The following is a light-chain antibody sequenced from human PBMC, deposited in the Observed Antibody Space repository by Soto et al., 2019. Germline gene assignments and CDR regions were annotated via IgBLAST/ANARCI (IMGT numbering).Light chain of an antibody. V-gene: IGKV2-28*01. Sequence: DIVMTQSPLSLPVTPGEPASISCRSSQSLLHSNGYNYLDWYLQKPGQSPQLLICMGSNRASGVPGRFSGSGSGTDFTLTISRVEAEDFGVYYCMQTLQSPRTFGQGTQVDIK. J-gene: IGKJ1*01. CDR2: MGS. CDR1: QSLLHSNGYNY. CDR3: MQTLQSPRT.